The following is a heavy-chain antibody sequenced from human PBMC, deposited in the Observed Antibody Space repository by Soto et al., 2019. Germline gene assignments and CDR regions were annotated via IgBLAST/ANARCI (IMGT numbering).Heavy chain of an antibody. J-gene: IGHJ4*02. Sequence: EVQLVESGGGLVQPGGSLRLSCAASGFTFSSYAMHWVRQAPGKGLEYVSAISGNGGSTYYANSVKGRFTISRDNSKKTLYLQRGSLRAEDMAVYDCARRGYGLYFDYWGQGTLVTVSS. CDR1: GFTFSSYA. D-gene: IGHD3-10*01. CDR3: ARRGYGLYFDY. CDR2: ISGNGGST. V-gene: IGHV3-64*01.